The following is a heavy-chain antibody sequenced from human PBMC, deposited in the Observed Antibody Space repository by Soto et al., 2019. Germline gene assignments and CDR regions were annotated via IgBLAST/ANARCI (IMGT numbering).Heavy chain of an antibody. Sequence: QVQLVQSGAEVKKPGSSVNVSCKASGGSFSRNTISWLRQAPGQGLEWMGGIMPIFGSANYAQKFQGRVTITADENTRTVYMELSRLRSEDTAVYYCARQFDSDTTGYYYAYWGQGTLVTVSS. V-gene: IGHV1-69*01. D-gene: IGHD3-22*01. J-gene: IGHJ4*02. CDR3: ARQFDSDTTGYYYAY. CDR2: IMPIFGSA. CDR1: GGSFSRNT.